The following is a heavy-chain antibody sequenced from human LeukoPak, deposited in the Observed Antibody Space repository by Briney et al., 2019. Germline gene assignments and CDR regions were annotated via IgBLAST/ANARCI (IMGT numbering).Heavy chain of an antibody. J-gene: IGHJ5*02. CDR2: ISSSSYI. CDR3: AREVYCTNGVCYSS. Sequence: PGGSLRLSCAASGFTFSSYSMNWVRQAPGKGLEWVSSISSSSYIYYADSVKGRFTISRDNAKNSLYLQMNSLRAEDTAVYYCAREVYCTNGVCYSSWGQGTLVTLSS. V-gene: IGHV3-21*01. D-gene: IGHD2-8*01. CDR1: GFTFSSYS.